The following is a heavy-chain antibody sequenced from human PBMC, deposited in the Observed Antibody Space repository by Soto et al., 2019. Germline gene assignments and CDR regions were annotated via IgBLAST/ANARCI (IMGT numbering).Heavy chain of an antibody. D-gene: IGHD2-2*01. CDR1: GYTFTKYG. V-gene: IGHV1-18*01. Sequence: QVQLVQSGTEVKKPGASVKVSCKASGYTFTKYGINWVRQAPGQGLEWMGWISAFNGHTDYAHNFRGRVAMTTDPSTSTVYMELTNLRSGDTAMYYCARLRAVVIPAASPDGFDIWGQGTMVTVSS. CDR2: ISAFNGHT. J-gene: IGHJ3*02. CDR3: ARLRAVVIPAASPDGFDI.